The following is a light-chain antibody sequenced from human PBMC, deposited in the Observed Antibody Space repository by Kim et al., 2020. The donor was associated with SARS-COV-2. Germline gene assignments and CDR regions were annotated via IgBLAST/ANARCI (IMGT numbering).Light chain of an antibody. CDR1: QSVSSSY. CDR3: HQYGSSPLT. Sequence: SPGERATLSCRASQSVSSSYLAWYQQKPGQAPRLLIYGASSRATGFPDRFSGSGSGTDFTLTISRLEPEDFAVYYCHQYGSSPLTFGGGTKVDIK. V-gene: IGKV3-20*01. CDR2: GAS. J-gene: IGKJ4*01.